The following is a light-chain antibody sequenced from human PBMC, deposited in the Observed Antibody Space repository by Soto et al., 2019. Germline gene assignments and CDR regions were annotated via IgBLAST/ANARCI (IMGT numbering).Light chain of an antibody. J-gene: IGLJ1*01. CDR1: SSDVGGYNY. CDR3: SSYTSSSTYV. Sequence: QSVLTQPASVSGSPGQSITISCTGTSSDVGGYNYVSWYQQHPGKAPKVMIYDVSNRPSGVSNRFSCSQSGNTAFLSHSGLQAEDEADYYCSSYTSSSTYVFGTGTKVTAL. CDR2: DVS. V-gene: IGLV2-14*01.